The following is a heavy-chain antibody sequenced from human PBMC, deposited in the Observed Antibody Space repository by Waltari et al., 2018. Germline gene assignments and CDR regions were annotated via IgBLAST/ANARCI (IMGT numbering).Heavy chain of an antibody. CDR3: ARSLNYDFWSGPSP. CDR1: GYSISSGYY. V-gene: IGHV4-38-2*01. Sequence: QVQLQESGPGLVKPSETLSLTCAVSGYSISSGYYWGWLRQPPGKGLEWIGSIYHSGSTYYNQSLKSRVTISVDTSKNQFSLKLSSVTAADTAVYYCARSLNYDFWSGPSPWGQGTLVTVSS. D-gene: IGHD3-3*01. CDR2: IYHSGST. J-gene: IGHJ5*02.